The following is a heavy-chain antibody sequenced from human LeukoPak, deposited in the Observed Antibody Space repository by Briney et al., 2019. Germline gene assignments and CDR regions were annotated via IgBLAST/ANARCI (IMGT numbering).Heavy chain of an antibody. CDR1: GYTFTGYH. D-gene: IGHD6-25*01. CDR3: ARIDLAAAGPWGY. CDR2: INPNSGGT. V-gene: IGHV1-2*06. Sequence: ASVKVSCKASGYTFTGYHMHWVRQAPGQGLEWMGRINPNSGGTNYAQKFQGRVTMTRDTSISTAYMELSRLRSDDTAVYYCARIDLAAAGPWGYWGQGTLVTVPS. J-gene: IGHJ4*02.